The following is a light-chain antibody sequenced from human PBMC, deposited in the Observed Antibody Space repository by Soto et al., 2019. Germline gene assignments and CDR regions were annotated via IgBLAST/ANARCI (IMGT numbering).Light chain of an antibody. CDR1: SSNIGSNT. J-gene: IGLJ2*01. CDR3: AEWDDSRHGHVV. CDR2: SNN. V-gene: IGLV1-44*01. Sequence: QSVLTQPPSASPTPGQRVTISCSGSSSNIGSNTVNWYQQLPGTAPKLLIYSNNQRPSGIPDRCSGSKSGTSASLAISGLQSEDEADYYCAEWDDSRHGHVVFGKGTKLTVL.